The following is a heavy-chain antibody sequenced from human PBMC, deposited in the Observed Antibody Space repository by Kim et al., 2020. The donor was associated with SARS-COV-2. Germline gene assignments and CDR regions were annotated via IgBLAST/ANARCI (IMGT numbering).Heavy chain of an antibody. Sequence: SETLSLTCTVSGGSISSSSYYWGWIRQPPGKGLEWIGSIYYSGSTYYNPSLKSRVTISVDTSKNQFSLKLSSVTAADTAVYYCARHGPPRVPGRHRENEFDPWGQGTLVTVSS. CDR2: IYYSGST. V-gene: IGHV4-39*01. J-gene: IGHJ5*02. CDR1: GGSISSSSYY. D-gene: IGHD2-15*01. CDR3: ARHGPPRVPGRHRENEFDP.